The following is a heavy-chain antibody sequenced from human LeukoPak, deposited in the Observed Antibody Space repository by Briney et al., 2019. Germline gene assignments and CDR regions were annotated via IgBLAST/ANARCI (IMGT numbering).Heavy chain of an antibody. Sequence: ASVEVSCKASGGTFSSYAISWVRQAPGQGLEWMGGIIPIFGTANYAQKFQGRVTITTDESTSTAYMELSSLRSEDTAVYYCATLAVAGDYYFDYWGQGTLVTVSS. CDR2: IIPIFGTA. V-gene: IGHV1-69*05. CDR3: ATLAVAGDYYFDY. D-gene: IGHD6-19*01. CDR1: GGTFSSYA. J-gene: IGHJ4*02.